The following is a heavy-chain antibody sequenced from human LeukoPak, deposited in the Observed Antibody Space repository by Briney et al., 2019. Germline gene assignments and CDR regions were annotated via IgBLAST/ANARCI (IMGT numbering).Heavy chain of an antibody. CDR2: IWSDGTDR. Sequence: GGSLRLSCAASGFIFSHHGMHWVRQAPGQGLEWVAVIWSDGTDRFYADSVKGRFTISRDNSQNTVFLQMDSLRVKDTAIYYCARDAQRGFDYSNSLKYWGHGTLVTVSS. D-gene: IGHD4-11*01. CDR1: GFIFSHHG. J-gene: IGHJ4*01. CDR3: ARDAQRGFDYSNSLKY. V-gene: IGHV3-33*01.